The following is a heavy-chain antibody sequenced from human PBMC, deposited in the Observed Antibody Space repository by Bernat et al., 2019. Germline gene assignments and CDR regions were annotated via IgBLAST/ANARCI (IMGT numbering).Heavy chain of an antibody. Sequence: QVQLVQSGAEVKKPGSSVKVSCKASGGTFSSYAISWVRQAPGQGLEWMGRIIPILGIANYAQKFQGRFTITADKSTSTAYMELSSLGSEDTAVYYCAGDITVGTLGFFDYWGQGTLVTVAS. J-gene: IGHJ4*02. CDR3: AGDITVGTLGFFDY. V-gene: IGHV1-69*04. D-gene: IGHD4-23*01. CDR1: GGTFSSYA. CDR2: IIPILGIA.